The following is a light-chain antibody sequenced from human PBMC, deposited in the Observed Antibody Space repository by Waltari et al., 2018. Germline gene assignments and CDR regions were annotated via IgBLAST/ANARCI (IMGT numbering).Light chain of an antibody. CDR2: KDN. CDR1: LLTKKY. Sequence: SYELTPPSSVSVSPGQTARITCSGDLLTKKYTRWLQQKPAQTPVLVIYKDNERPSWIPERFSGSSSGTTVTLTSAGAQVEDEADYYCYSAADNNWVFGGGTKLTVL. CDR3: YSAADNNWV. V-gene: IGLV3-27*01. J-gene: IGLJ3*02.